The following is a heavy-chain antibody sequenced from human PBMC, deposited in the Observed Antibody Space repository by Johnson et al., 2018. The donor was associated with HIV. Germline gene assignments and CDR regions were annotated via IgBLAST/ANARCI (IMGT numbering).Heavy chain of an antibody. CDR1: GFTFEDYA. CDR3: ARELYAILGAFDI. Sequence: VQLVESGGGLVQPGRSLRLSCAASGFTFEDYAMHWVRQPPGKGLEWVSSISWNGGSTGYADSVKGRFTISRDNAKNSLYLQMNSLRAEDTALYYCARELYAILGAFDIWGQGTMVIVSS. V-gene: IGHV3-9*01. CDR2: ISWNGGST. D-gene: IGHD1-26*01. J-gene: IGHJ3*02.